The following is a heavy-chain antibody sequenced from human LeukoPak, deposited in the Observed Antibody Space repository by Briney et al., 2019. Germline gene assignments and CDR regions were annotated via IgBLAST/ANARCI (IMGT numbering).Heavy chain of an antibody. CDR3: ARSVNAFHF. CDR2: IDYTGST. J-gene: IGHJ3*01. V-gene: IGHV4-30-4*01. CDR1: GGSISSGDYY. Sequence: SQTLSLTCTVSGGSISSGDYYWSWIRQPPGKGLEWIGYIDYTGSTFYNPSLKSRVTISIDTSKNQVPLRLRSVTAADTAVYYCARSVNAFHFWGQGTLVTVSS.